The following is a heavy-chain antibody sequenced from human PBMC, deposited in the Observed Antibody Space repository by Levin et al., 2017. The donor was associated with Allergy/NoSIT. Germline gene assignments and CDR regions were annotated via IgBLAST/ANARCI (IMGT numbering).Heavy chain of an antibody. J-gene: IGHJ4*02. D-gene: IGHD2/OR15-2a*01. Sequence: GGSLRLSCAASGFTFSTYAMSWVRQAPGKGLEWVSVISGSGGSTYYADSVKGRFTISRDNSKNTLYLQMNSLRAEDTAVYYCAKDQYDPLRPSYWGQGTLVTVSS. V-gene: IGHV3-23*01. CDR2: ISGSGGST. CDR1: GFTFSTYA. CDR3: AKDQYDPLRPSY.